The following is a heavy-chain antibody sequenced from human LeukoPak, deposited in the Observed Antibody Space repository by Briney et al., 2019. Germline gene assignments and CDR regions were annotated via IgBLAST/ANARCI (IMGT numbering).Heavy chain of an antibody. CDR2: IYYSGST. J-gene: IGHJ3*02. CDR1: GGSISSYY. V-gene: IGHV4-59*01. Sequence: SETLSLTRTVSGGSISSYYWSWIRQPPGKGLEWIGYIYYSGSTNYNPSLKSRVTISVDTSKNQFSLKLSSVTAADTAVYYCARDRSYYYDSSGYYDAFDIWGQGTMVTVSS. D-gene: IGHD3-22*01. CDR3: ARDRSYYYDSSGYYDAFDI.